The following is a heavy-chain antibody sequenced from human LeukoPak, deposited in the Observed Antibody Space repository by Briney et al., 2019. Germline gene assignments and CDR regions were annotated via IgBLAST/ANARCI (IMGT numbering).Heavy chain of an antibody. CDR2: IYYSGST. V-gene: IGHV4-39*01. D-gene: IGHD3-3*01. Sequence: SETLSLTCTVSGGSISSSSYYWGWIRQPPGKGLEWIGSIYYSGSTYYNPSLKSRVTISVDTSKNQFSLKLSSVTAADTAVYYCASGVLRFLEWRRNAFDIWGQGTMVTVSS. CDR1: GGSISSSSYY. CDR3: ASGVLRFLEWRRNAFDI. J-gene: IGHJ3*02.